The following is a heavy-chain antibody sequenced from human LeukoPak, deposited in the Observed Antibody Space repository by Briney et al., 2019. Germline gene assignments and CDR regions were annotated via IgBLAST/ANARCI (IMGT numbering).Heavy chain of an antibody. V-gene: IGHV3-7*01. CDR1: GFTFSSYW. Sequence: AGGSLRLSCAASGFTFSSYWMSWVRQAPGKGLEWVANIKQDGSEKYYVDSVRGRFTISRANAKNSLYLQMNSLRAEDTAVYYCARDRRDYFYYGMDVWGQGTTVTVS. CDR2: IKQDGSEK. J-gene: IGHJ6*02. CDR3: ARDRRDYFYYGMDV.